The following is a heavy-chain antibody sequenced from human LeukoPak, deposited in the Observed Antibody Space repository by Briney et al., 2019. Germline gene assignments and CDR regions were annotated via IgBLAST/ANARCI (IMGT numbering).Heavy chain of an antibody. V-gene: IGHV3-30*02. CDR2: IRYDGSNK. CDR1: GFTFSSYG. D-gene: IGHD1-26*01. J-gene: IGHJ4*02. Sequence: GGSLRLSCAASGFTFSSYGMHWVRQAPGKGLEWVAFIRYDGSNKYYAVSVKGRFTISRDNSKNTLYLQMNSLRAEDTAVYYCAKLVSGSYLDYWGQGTLVTVSS. CDR3: AKLVSGSYLDY.